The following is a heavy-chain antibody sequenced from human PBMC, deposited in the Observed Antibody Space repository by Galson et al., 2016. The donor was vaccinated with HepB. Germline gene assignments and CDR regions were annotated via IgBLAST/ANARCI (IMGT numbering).Heavy chain of an antibody. J-gene: IGHJ6*04. Sequence: SLRLSCAASGFTFSIYAMSWVRETPGKGLEWVSSISSSSTFIYYTDSLKGRFTISRDNAKKSLYLQMNSLRAEDTAVYYCAKGGSSWSSYYYYGMDVWGIGTTVTVSS. CDR3: AKGGSSWSSYYYYGMDV. V-gene: IGHV3-21*01. CDR1: GFTFSIYA. CDR2: ISSSSTFI. D-gene: IGHD6-13*01.